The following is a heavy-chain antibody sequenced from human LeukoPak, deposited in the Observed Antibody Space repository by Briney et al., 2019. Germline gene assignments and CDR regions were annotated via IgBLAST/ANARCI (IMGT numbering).Heavy chain of an antibody. J-gene: IGHJ5*02. Sequence: GESLKISCKGSGYSFSSFWIAWVRQTPGKGLEWMGIIFPSDSDTRYRPSLQGQVTISVDKSIDTAFLQWSSLKASDSAIYYCARLTSFADLLTATRRSWFDPWGQGTLVTVSS. CDR3: ARLTSFADLLTATRRSWFDP. CDR1: GYSFSSFW. D-gene: IGHD2-21*02. V-gene: IGHV5-51*01. CDR2: IFPSDSDT.